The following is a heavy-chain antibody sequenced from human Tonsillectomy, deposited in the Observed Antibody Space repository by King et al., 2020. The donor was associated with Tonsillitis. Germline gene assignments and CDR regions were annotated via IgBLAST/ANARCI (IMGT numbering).Heavy chain of an antibody. Sequence: VQLVESGGGLVQPGGSLRLSCAASGFTFSSYAMNWVRQAPGKGLEWVSGISGGGDSTYYADSVKGRFTMSRDNSKNTLYLQINSLRAEDTAVYYCAKSPNGIVVAGLFDYWGQGTLVTVSS. J-gene: IGHJ4*02. CDR1: GFTFSSYA. CDR3: AKSPNGIVVAGLFDY. D-gene: IGHD6-19*01. V-gene: IGHV3-23*04. CDR2: ISGGGDST.